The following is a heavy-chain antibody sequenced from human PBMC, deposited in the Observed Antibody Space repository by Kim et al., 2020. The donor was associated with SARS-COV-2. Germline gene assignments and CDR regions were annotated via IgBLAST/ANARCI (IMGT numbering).Heavy chain of an antibody. Sequence: VKCRFTISRDNAKNSLYLQMNSLRAEDTAVYYCARDWVALSTRTNEGFDPWGQGTLVTVSS. D-gene: IGHD1-1*01. J-gene: IGHJ5*02. CDR3: ARDWVALSTRTNEGFDP. V-gene: IGHV3-11*05.